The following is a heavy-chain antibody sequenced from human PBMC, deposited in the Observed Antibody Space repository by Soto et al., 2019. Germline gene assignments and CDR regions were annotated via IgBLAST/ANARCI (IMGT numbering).Heavy chain of an antibody. J-gene: IGHJ6*02. CDR1: GYTFSDYH. CDR2: IYPNTGGT. V-gene: IGHV1-2*02. D-gene: IGHD1-7*01. Sequence: ASVKVSCKASGYTFSDYHMHWVRQAPGQGLEWMGWIYPNTGGTIYAQKFQGRVTMTRDTSISTAYMELSRLRSDDTAVYYCARHGGKELELRPYDYGMDVWG. CDR3: ARHGGKELELRPYDYGMDV.